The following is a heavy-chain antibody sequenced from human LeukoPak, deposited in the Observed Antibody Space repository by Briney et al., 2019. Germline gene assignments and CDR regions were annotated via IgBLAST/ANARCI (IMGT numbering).Heavy chain of an antibody. V-gene: IGHV1-18*01. J-gene: IGHJ6*03. CDR2: ISAYNGNA. CDR1: GYTFTSYG. Sequence: ASVKVSCKASGYTFTSYGISWVRQAPGQGLEWMGWISAYNGNANYAQKLQGRVTMTTDTSTSTAYMELRSLRSDDTAVYYCATTKYYYYYMDVWGKGTTVTVSS. CDR3: ATTKYYYYYMDV.